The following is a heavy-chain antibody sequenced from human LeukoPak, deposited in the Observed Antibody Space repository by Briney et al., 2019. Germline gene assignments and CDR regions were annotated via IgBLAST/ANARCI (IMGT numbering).Heavy chain of an antibody. CDR3: AAPSARSTVTTWSAFDL. Sequence: ASVKVSCKVSGYRLTELYIYWERQAPGEGPEWMGGFDPEDDRGIYAQKFQGRVTMTEDTSTNTAYMELSSLRSEDSAMYYCAAPSARSTVTTWSAFDLWGQGTMVTVSS. D-gene: IGHD4-17*01. CDR2: FDPEDDRG. V-gene: IGHV1-24*01. CDR1: GYRLTELY. J-gene: IGHJ3*01.